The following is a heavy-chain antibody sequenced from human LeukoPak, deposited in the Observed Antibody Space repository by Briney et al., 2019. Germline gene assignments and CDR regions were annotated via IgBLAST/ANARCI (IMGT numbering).Heavy chain of an antibody. V-gene: IGHV5-51*01. Sequence: GESLKISCKGSGYSFTSYWIGWVRQMPGKGLEWMGIIYPGDSDTRYSPSFQGQVTISADKSISTAYLQWSSLKASDTAMYYCARRRSGIAAAGTFFDPWGQGTLVTVSS. CDR2: IYPGDSDT. CDR3: ARRRSGIAAAGTFFDP. J-gene: IGHJ5*02. D-gene: IGHD6-13*01. CDR1: GYSFTSYW.